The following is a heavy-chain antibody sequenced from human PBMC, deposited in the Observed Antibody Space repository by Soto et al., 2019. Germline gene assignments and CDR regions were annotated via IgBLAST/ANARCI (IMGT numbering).Heavy chain of an antibody. CDR1: GGSISSGGYS. Sequence: PSETLSLTCAVSGGSISSGGYSWSWIRQPPGKGLEWIGYIYYSGSTNYNPSLKSRVTISVDTSKNQFSLKLSSVTAADTAVYYCARVPTDYDFWSGYYLGYYYYGMDVWGQGTTVTVSS. D-gene: IGHD3-3*01. CDR3: ARVPTDYDFWSGYYLGYYYYGMDV. V-gene: IGHV4-61*08. CDR2: IYYSGST. J-gene: IGHJ6*02.